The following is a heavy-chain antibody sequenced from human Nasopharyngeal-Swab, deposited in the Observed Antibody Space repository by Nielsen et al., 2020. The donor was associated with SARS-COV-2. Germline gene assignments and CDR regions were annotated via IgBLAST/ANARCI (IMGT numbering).Heavy chain of an antibody. V-gene: IGHV4-34*01. J-gene: IGHJ6*03. CDR1: GGSFSGYY. Sequence: SETLSLTCAVLGGSFSGYYWSWIRQPPGKGLEWIGEINHSGSTNYNPSLKSRVTISVDTSKNQFSLKLSSVTAADTAVYYCASSFGVVIMDVWGKGTTVTVSS. D-gene: IGHD3-3*01. CDR2: INHSGST. CDR3: ASSFGVVIMDV.